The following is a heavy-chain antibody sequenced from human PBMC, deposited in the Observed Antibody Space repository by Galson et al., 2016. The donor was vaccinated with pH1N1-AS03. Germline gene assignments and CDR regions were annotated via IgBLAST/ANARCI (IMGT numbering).Heavy chain of an antibody. Sequence: SLRLSCAASGFTFHAYAMHWVRQAPGKGPEWVQGIAWTSGITGYGDSVKGRFTLSRDNAKNSLYLRMNSLKPEDTALYYCASAFRSGYEAGLLDFWGQGTLVTVSS. V-gene: IGHV3-9*01. J-gene: IGHJ4*02. CDR2: IAWTSGIT. CDR1: GFTFHAYA. CDR3: ASAFRSGYEAGLLDF. D-gene: IGHD5-12*01.